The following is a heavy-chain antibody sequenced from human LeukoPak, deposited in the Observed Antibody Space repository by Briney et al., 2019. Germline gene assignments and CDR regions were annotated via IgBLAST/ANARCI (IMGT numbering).Heavy chain of an antibody. J-gene: IGHJ4*02. Sequence: PSGGSLRLSCAASGFTFSSYWMSWVRQAPGKGLEWVANIKQDGSEKYYVDSVKGRFTISRDNAKNSLYLQMNSLRAEDTAVYYCARVLHKRNYDSTTYYGYWGQGTLVTVSS. CDR3: ARVLHKRNYDSTTYYGY. V-gene: IGHV3-7*04. CDR1: GFTFSSYW. CDR2: IKQDGSEK. D-gene: IGHD3-22*01.